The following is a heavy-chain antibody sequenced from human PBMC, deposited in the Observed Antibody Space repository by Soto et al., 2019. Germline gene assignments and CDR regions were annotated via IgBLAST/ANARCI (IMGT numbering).Heavy chain of an antibody. CDR2: IYYDGSNK. V-gene: IGHV3-33*01. Sequence: VQLVESGGGVVQPGRSLRLSCAASGFTLSSYGMHWVRQAPGKGLEWVAVIYYDGSNKYYADSVKGRFTISRDNSKNPLYLQMNSLRAEATALYYCARAQYSSSWYPFDYWGQGTLVTVSS. J-gene: IGHJ4*02. CDR3: ARAQYSSSWYPFDY. D-gene: IGHD6-13*01. CDR1: GFTLSSYG.